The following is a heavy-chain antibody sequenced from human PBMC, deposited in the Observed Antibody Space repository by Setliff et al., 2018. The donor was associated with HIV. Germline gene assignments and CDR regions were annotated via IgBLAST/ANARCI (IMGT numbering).Heavy chain of an antibody. V-gene: IGHV1-46*01. J-gene: IGHJ3*02. D-gene: IGHD3-22*01. Sequence: ASLKVSCKASGYTFTSYYLHWVRQAPGQGLEWMGMINPSGGSASYAQKFQGRVTMSRDTSTSTVYMELSSLRSEDTAVYYCARDYFDSSAYHYGFGAFDIWGQGTMVTVSS. CDR2: INPSGGSA. CDR1: GYTFTSYY. CDR3: ARDYFDSSAYHYGFGAFDI.